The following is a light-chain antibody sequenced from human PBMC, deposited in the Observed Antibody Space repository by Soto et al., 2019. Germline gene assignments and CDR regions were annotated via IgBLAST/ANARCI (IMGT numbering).Light chain of an antibody. Sequence: QSALTQPPSVSGAPGQRVTISCTGSSSNIGAGSDVYRYQVIPGTAPQLLIYNNDNRPSGVPDRLSGSKSGTSASLPITGLQAADEADYYCQSSDNSLSNAVLFGGGTKVTVL. V-gene: IGLV1-40*01. CDR2: NND. CDR3: QSSDNSLSNAVL. J-gene: IGLJ2*01. CDR1: SSNIGAGSD.